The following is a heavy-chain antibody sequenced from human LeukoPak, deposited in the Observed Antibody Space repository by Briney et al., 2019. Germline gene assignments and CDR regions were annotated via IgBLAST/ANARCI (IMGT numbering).Heavy chain of an antibody. J-gene: IGHJ4*02. V-gene: IGHV1-18*01. Sequence: GASVNVSCKTSGHTFPKNGIIWVRQAPGQGLEWMGWVVGHNGHTNYAQKFQGRVVMTTDTSTTTAYMELRSLKSDDTAIYYCATVGRLHYVLEDWGQGTLVTVSS. CDR2: VVGHNGHT. CDR1: GHTFPKNG. D-gene: IGHD3-3*01. CDR3: ATVGRLHYVLED.